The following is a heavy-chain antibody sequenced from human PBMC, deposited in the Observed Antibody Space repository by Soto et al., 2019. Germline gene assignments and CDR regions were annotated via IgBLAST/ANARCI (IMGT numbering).Heavy chain of an antibody. CDR2: ISYDGSHK. V-gene: IGHV3-30*18. J-gene: IGHJ4*02. D-gene: IGHD2-15*01. Sequence: PGGSLRLSCAGSGFTFSNYGLHWVRQAPGKGLEWVAVISYDGSHKYYADSVKGRFTISRDNSNNMLYLQMDSLRAEDTAVYYCAKDGAPRYCRRSSCHPARAYWGQGTLVTVSS. CDR3: AKDGAPRYCRRSSCHPARAY. CDR1: GFTFSNYG.